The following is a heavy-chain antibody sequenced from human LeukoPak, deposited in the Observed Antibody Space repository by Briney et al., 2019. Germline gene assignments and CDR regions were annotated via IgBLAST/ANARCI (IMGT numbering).Heavy chain of an antibody. D-gene: IGHD3-22*01. CDR2: ISFSGNT. Sequence: PSETLSLTCTVSGGSISSDYWSWIRQPPGKGLEWIGFISFSGNTEYNPSLQSRVTISRDASKNQFSLKLTSVTAADTALYYCARVGTYYYDSSGYYDAFDIWGQGTMVTVSS. CDR3: ARVGTYYYDSSGYYDAFDI. CDR1: GGSISSDY. V-gene: IGHV4-59*08. J-gene: IGHJ3*02.